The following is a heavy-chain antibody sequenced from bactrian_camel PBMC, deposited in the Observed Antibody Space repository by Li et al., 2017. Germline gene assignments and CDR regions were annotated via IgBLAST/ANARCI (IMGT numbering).Heavy chain of an antibody. J-gene: IGHJ4*01. V-gene: IGHV3S53*01. CDR1: GRSNENYF. D-gene: IGHD6*01. CDR2: IESDGST. Sequence: HVQLVESGGGLVQPGGSLRLSCAISGRSNENYFLAWFRQPPGKEREGVAGIESDGSTSYADSVKGRFTISRNNAKNILYLELNGLKTEDTGMYWCATYRSRGQGTQVTVS.